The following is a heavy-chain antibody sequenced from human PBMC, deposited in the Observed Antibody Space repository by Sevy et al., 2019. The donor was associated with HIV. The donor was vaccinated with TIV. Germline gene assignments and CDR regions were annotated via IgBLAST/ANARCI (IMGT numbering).Heavy chain of an antibody. Sequence: GGCLRLSCVASGFTFSDYYMSWIRQAPGKGLEWVSYISPSGFIKHYGDSVKGRFIISRDNAKNSLFLQMNSLGPDDTAVYFCARDNRRGDRWLQLTYDYWGQGTLATVSS. CDR2: ISPSGFIK. J-gene: IGHJ4*02. CDR1: GFTFSDYY. CDR3: ARDNRRGDRWLQLTYDY. V-gene: IGHV3-11*01. D-gene: IGHD5-18*01.